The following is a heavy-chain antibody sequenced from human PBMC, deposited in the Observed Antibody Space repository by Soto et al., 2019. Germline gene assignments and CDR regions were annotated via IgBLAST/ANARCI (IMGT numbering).Heavy chain of an antibody. J-gene: IGHJ6*02. D-gene: IGHD3-9*01. CDR1: GYTFTSYY. Sequence: ASVEVSCKASGYTFTSYYMQWARQAPGQGLEWMGIINPSGGSTSYAQKFQGRVTMTRDTSTSTVYMELSSLRSEDTAVYYCARSERLVIAYGMDVWGQGTTVTVSS. CDR3: ARSERLVIAYGMDV. V-gene: IGHV1-46*01. CDR2: INPSGGST.